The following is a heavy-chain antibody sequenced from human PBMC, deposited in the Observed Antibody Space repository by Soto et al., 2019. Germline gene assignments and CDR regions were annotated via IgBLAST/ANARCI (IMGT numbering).Heavy chain of an antibody. V-gene: IGHV3-30-3*01. CDR1: GFTFSSYA. Sequence: LRLSCAASGFTFSSYAMHWVRQAPGKGLEWVAVISYDGSNKYYADSVKGRFTISRDNSKNTLYLQMNSLRAEDTAVYYCASSTRDVYYYYYGMDVWGQGTTVTVSS. CDR2: ISYDGSNK. D-gene: IGHD2-2*01. J-gene: IGHJ6*02. CDR3: ASSTRDVYYYYYGMDV.